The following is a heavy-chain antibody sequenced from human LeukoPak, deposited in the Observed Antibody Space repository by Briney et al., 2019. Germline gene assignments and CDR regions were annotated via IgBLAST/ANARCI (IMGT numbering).Heavy chain of an antibody. D-gene: IGHD5-18*01. CDR1: GGSISSYY. V-gene: IGHV4-59*01. CDR3: ARRARYSYDHFDY. J-gene: IGHJ4*02. Sequence: PSETLSLTCTVSGGSISSYYWSWIRQPPGKGLEWIWYIYYSGSTNYNPSLKSRVTISVDTSKNQFSLKLSSVTAADTAVYYCARRARYSYDHFDYWGQGTLVTVSS. CDR2: IYYSGST.